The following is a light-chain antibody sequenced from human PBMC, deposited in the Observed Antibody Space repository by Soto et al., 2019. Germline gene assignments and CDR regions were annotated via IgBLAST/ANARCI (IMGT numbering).Light chain of an antibody. V-gene: IGKV1-39*01. CDR3: QQSYSTPLT. J-gene: IGKJ1*01. CDR1: QSISSY. CDR2: TAS. Sequence: DTQMTQSPSSLSASVGDRVTITCRASQSISSYLNWYQQKPGKAPKLLIYTASSLHSGVPSRFSGSGYGTDFTLIISSLQPEDFATYYCQQSYSTPLTFGQGTKVEIK.